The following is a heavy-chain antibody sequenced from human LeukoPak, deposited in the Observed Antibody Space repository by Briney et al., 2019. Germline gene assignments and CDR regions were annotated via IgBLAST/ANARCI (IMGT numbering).Heavy chain of an antibody. CDR2: INYSGNT. V-gene: IGHV4-31*03. CDR1: GGSISSGGNY. J-gene: IGHJ6*02. CDR3: ARNELISSNYHYYGMDV. Sequence: SQTLSLTCTVSGGSISSGGNYWTWIRQNPGKGLEWIGYINYSGNTYYNPSLKSRVTISVDTSKNQFSLKLSSVTAADTAVYYCARNELISSNYHYYGMDVWGQGTTVTVSS.